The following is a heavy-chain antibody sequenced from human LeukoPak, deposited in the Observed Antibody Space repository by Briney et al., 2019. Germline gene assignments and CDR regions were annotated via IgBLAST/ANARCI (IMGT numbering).Heavy chain of an antibody. CDR3: ARAYSSSWYWNWFDP. CDR1: GDSISYFY. J-gene: IGHJ5*02. V-gene: IGHV4-4*07. D-gene: IGHD6-13*01. CDR2: ISGSGST. Sequence: SETLSLTCSVSGDSISYFYWSWIRQAAGKGLEWIGSISGSGSTDYNASLKSRVTMSVDTSKNQFSLKVNSVTAADTAFYYCARAYSSSWYWNWFDPWGQGTLVTVSS.